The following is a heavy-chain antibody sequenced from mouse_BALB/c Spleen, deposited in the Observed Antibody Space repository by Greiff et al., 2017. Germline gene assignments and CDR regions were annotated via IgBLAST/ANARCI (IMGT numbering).Heavy chain of an antibody. V-gene: IGHV2-9*02. CDR2: IWAGGST. Sequence: VKLMESGPGLVAPSQSLSITCTVSGFSLTSYGVHWVRQPPGKGLEWLGVIWAGGSTNYNSALMSRLSISKDNSKSQVFLKMNSLQTDDTAMYYCASYYGSSGDFDYWGQGTTLTVSS. CDR3: ASYYGSSGDFDY. J-gene: IGHJ2*01. D-gene: IGHD1-1*01. CDR1: GFSLTSYG.